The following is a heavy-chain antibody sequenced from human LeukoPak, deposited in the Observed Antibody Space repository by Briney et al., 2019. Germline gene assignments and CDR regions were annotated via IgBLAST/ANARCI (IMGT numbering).Heavy chain of an antibody. Sequence: SETLSLTCTVSGGSISSGGYYWSWIRQHPGKGLEWIGYIYYSGSTYYNPSLKSRVTISVDTSKSQFSLKLSSVTAADTAVYYCARVVTGGKLTRFDYWGQGTLVTVSS. J-gene: IGHJ4*02. CDR3: ARVVTGGKLTRFDY. D-gene: IGHD5-18*01. V-gene: IGHV4-31*03. CDR1: GGSISSGGYY. CDR2: IYYSGST.